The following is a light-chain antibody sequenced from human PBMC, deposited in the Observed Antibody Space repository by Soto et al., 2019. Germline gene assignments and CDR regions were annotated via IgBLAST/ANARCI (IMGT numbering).Light chain of an antibody. CDR1: SSDVGVYNY. CDR2: DVR. V-gene: IGLV2-14*03. CDR3: RSNTSSNTLGLF. Sequence: QSVLTQPASVSGSPGQSITISCTGTSSDVGVYNYVSWYQRHPGKAPKVMIYDVRNRPSGVSNRFSGSKSGNTAALTISGLQAEDEADYYWRSNTSSNTLGLFFGTGTKLTVL. J-gene: IGLJ1*01.